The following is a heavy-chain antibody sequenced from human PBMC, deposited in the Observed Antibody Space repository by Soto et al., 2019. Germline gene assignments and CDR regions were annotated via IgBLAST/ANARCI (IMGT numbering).Heavy chain of an antibody. V-gene: IGHV3-73*02. CDR1: GFTFSGSA. D-gene: IGHD1-26*01. Sequence: EVQLVESGGGLVQPGGSLKLSCAASGFTFSGSAMHWVRQASGKGLEWVGRIRSKANNYATAYAASVKGRFTISRDDSKNTAYLQMNSLKSEDTAVYYCTRKSGSPGINFDYWGQGTLVTVSS. CDR3: TRKSGSPGINFDY. J-gene: IGHJ4*02. CDR2: IRSKANNYAT.